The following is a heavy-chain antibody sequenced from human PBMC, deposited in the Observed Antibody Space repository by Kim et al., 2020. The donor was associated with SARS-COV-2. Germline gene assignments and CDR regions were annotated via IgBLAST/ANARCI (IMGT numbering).Heavy chain of an antibody. V-gene: IGHV4-34*01. CDR3: ARGSLSYCSGGSCYLPSWSNEYFQH. CDR1: GGSFSGYY. Sequence: SETLSLTCAVYGGSFSGYYWSWIRQPPGKGLEWIGEINHSGSTNYNPSLKSRVTISVDTSKNQFSLKLSSVTAADTAVYYCARGSLSYCSGGSCYLPSWSNEYFQHWGQGTLVTVSS. CDR2: INHSGST. D-gene: IGHD2-15*01. J-gene: IGHJ1*01.